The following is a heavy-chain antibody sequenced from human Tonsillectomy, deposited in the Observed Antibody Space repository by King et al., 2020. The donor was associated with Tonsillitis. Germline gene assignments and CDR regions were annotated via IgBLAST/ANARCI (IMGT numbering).Heavy chain of an antibody. V-gene: IGHV3-23*03. CDR1: GFTFSSYA. D-gene: IGHD3-22*01. J-gene: IGHJ3*02. Sequence: VQLVESGGGLVQPGGSLRLSCAASGFTFSSYAMSWVRQAPGKGLEWGSVIYSGGSSTYYADSVKGRFTISRDNSKNTLYLQMNSLRAEDTAVYYCAKDRMGYYYDSSDAFDIWGQGTMVTVSS. CDR3: AKDRMGYYYDSSDAFDI. CDR2: IYSGGSST.